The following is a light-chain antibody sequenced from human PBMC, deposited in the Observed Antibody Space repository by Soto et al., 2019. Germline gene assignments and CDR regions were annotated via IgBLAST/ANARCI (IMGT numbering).Light chain of an antibody. V-gene: IGKV3-11*01. CDR2: GAF. CDR3: QQRNIWPPVT. CDR1: PSVTNF. Sequence: EIVLTQSPATLSLPPWERATLSCRASPSVTNFLAWYQQKPGQAPRLLIYGAFNRATGIPARFSGSGSGTDFTLTISSLEPEDSAIYYCQQRNIWPPVTFGQGTRLEIK. J-gene: IGKJ5*01.